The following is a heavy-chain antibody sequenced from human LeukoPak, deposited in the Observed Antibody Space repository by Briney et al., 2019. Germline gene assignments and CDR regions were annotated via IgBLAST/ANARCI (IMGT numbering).Heavy chain of an antibody. CDR3: ARVGCGYSSGWCFDY. V-gene: IGHV3-33*08. Sequence: PGKSLRLSCAASGFIFSSYAMHWVRQAPGKGLEWVAVIWYDGSNKYYADSVKGRFTISRDNSKNTLYLQMNSLRAEDTAVYYCARVGCGYSSGWCFDYWGQGTLVTVSS. CDR1: GFIFSSYA. CDR2: IWYDGSNK. D-gene: IGHD6-19*01. J-gene: IGHJ4*02.